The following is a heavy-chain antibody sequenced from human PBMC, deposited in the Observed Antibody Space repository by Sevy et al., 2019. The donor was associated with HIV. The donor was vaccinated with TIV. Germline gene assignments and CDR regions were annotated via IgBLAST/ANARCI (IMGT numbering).Heavy chain of an antibody. Sequence: GESLKISCEGSGYSFTHYWIAWVRQIPGKGLEWMGIIYPGDSDPTYSPSFQGQVTISADKSINIAYLQWSRLKASDTAMYYCARLTGYEPYSYYPLDVWGQGTTVTVSS. V-gene: IGHV5-51*01. D-gene: IGHD5-12*01. J-gene: IGHJ6*02. CDR2: IYPGDSDP. CDR3: ARLTGYEPYSYYPLDV. CDR1: GYSFTHYW.